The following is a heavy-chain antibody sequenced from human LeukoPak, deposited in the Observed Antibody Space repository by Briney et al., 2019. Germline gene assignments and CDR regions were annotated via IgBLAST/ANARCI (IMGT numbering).Heavy chain of an antibody. J-gene: IGHJ4*02. Sequence: GRSLRLSCAASGFTFSSYGMHWVRQAPGKGLEWVSGISWNSGSIGYADSVKGRFTISRDNAKNSLYLQMNSLRAEDTALYYCAKDRAMVRGVIVDYWGQGTLVTVSS. V-gene: IGHV3-9*01. D-gene: IGHD3-10*01. CDR2: ISWNSGSI. CDR3: AKDRAMVRGVIVDY. CDR1: GFTFSSYG.